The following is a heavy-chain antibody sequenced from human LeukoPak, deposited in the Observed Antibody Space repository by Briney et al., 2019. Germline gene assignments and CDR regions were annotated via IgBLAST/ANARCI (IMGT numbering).Heavy chain of an antibody. J-gene: IGHJ4*02. Sequence: SGPTLVKPTQTFTLTCTFSGFSLSTSGVGVGWIRQPPGKALEWLALIYWDDDKRYSPSLKSRLTITKDTSKNQVVLTMTDMDPVDTATYYCAHRNYDILTGHYLFDYWGQGTLVTVSS. CDR1: GFSLSTSGVG. V-gene: IGHV2-5*02. D-gene: IGHD3-9*01. CDR2: IYWDDDK. CDR3: AHRNYDILTGHYLFDY.